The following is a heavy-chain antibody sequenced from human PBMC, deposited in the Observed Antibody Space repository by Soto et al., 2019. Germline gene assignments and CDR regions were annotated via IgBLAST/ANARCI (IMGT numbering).Heavy chain of an antibody. CDR1: GFTFGDYG. CDR3: AKDVLPASSVVVVAESRFDP. CDR2: VNWNGGST. V-gene: IGHV3-20*04. D-gene: IGHD2-21*01. Sequence: GGSLGLSCAASGFTFGDYGVSWARQAPGKGLEWVSGVNWNGGSTGYADSVKGRFTISRDNAKNSLYLQMNSLRAEDTAFYYCAKDVLPASSVVVVAESRFDPWGQGT. J-gene: IGHJ5*02.